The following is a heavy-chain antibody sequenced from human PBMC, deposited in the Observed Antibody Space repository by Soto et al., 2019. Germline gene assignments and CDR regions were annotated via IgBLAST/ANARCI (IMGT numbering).Heavy chain of an antibody. CDR1: GYTFTSYG. J-gene: IGHJ6*02. CDR3: AREGYDFWSGYYGSYYYGMDF. D-gene: IGHD3-3*01. Sequence: ASVKVSCKASGYTFTSYGISWVRPAPGQGLEWRGWLSAYTGNKNSAQKLQGRVTMTTETCTSTAYMDLRSLRSDDTAVYYCAREGYDFWSGYYGSYYYGMDFWGQGTTVTVSS. V-gene: IGHV1-18*01. CDR2: LSAYTGNK.